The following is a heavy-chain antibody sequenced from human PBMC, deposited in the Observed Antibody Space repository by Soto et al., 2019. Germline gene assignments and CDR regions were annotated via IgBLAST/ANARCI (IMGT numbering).Heavy chain of an antibody. CDR2: ISGSGGST. CDR3: AKATQQWLVHYYFDY. J-gene: IGHJ4*02. CDR1: GFTFSSYA. D-gene: IGHD6-19*01. Sequence: GGSLRLSCAASGFTFSSYAMSWVRQAPGKGLEWVSAISGSGGSTYYADSVKGRFTISRDNSKNTLYLQMNSLRAEDTAVYYCAKATQQWLVHYYFDYWGQGTLVTVSS. V-gene: IGHV3-23*01.